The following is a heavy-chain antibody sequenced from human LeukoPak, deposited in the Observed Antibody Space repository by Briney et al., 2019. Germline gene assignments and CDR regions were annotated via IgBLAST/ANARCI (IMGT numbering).Heavy chain of an antibody. J-gene: IGHJ5*02. D-gene: IGHD1-14*01. Sequence: GGSLRLSCAASGFTFSSYEMNWVRQAPGKGLEWVSSISSSSSYIYYADSVKGRFTISRDNAKNSLYLQMNSLRAEDTAVYYCAKCGIEFVCDWFDPWGQGTLVTVSS. CDR2: ISSSSSYI. CDR3: AKCGIEFVCDWFDP. V-gene: IGHV3-21*04. CDR1: GFTFSSYE.